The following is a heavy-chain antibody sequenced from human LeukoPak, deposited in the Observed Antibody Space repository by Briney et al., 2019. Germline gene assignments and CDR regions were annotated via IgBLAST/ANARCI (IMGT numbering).Heavy chain of an antibody. J-gene: IGHJ5*02. D-gene: IGHD2-2*01. CDR1: GGSNY. V-gene: IGHV4-59*12. CDR3: ARDPGDIVVVPGWFDP. CDR2: IHYSGSP. Sequence: SETLSLTCTVSGGSNYWSWIRQPPGTGLEWIGYIHYSGSPNYNPSLKSRVTISIDTSKNQFSLRLNSVTAEDTAVYYCARDPGDIVVVPGWFDPWGQGTLVTVSS.